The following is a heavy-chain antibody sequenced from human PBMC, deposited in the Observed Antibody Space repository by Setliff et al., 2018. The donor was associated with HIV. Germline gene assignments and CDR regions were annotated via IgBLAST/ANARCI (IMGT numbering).Heavy chain of an antibody. D-gene: IGHD3-22*01. V-gene: IGHV4-34*01. J-gene: IGHJ4*02. CDR2: KHHSGSS. Sequence: SETLSLTCAVYGGPFSGYYWNWIRQPPGKGLEWIGEKHHSGSSNYNPSLKSRVTMLVDASKNQFSLKLSSLTAADAAVYYCARRHDSSASFFDFWSQGTLVTVSS. CDR1: GGPFSGYY. CDR3: ARRHDSSASFFDF.